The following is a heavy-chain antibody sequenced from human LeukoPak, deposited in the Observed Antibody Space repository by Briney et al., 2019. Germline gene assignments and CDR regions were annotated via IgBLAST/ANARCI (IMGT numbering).Heavy chain of an antibody. D-gene: IGHD3-9*01. CDR1: GFTISSHA. Sequence: SGGSLRLSCAASGFTISSHAMSWVRQAPGKGLEWVSAISGSGGSTYYADSVKGRFTISRDNSKNTLYLQMNSLRAEDTAVYYCAKGSEYYDILTGYYFPTYYFDYWGQGTLVTVSS. CDR3: AKGSEYYDILTGYYFPTYYFDY. CDR2: ISGSGGST. V-gene: IGHV3-23*01. J-gene: IGHJ4*02.